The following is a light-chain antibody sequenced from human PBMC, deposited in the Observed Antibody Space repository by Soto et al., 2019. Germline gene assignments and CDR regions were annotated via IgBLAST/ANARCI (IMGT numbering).Light chain of an antibody. CDR3: QQYGSSLPIT. CDR1: QSVISSY. Sequence: EMVWTQSPGTLSLSPGERATLSCRASQSVISSYLAWYQQKPGQAPRLLMYGASSRATGIPDRFSGSGSGTDFTLTISRLEPEDFAVYYCQQYGSSLPITFGQGTRLEIK. V-gene: IGKV3-20*01. J-gene: IGKJ5*01. CDR2: GAS.